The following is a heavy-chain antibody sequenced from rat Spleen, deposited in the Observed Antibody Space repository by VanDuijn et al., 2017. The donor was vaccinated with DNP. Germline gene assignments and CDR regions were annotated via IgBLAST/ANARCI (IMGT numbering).Heavy chain of an antibody. CDR3: AREQHFYFDY. Sequence: EVQLVESGGGLVQPGRSLKLSCAASGFSFRNYYMAWVRQSPKKGLEWVAIISQSDGITYYPDSVKGRFTISSDNSQSSLYLQMNSLKSEDTATYFCAREQHFYFDYWGQGVMVTVSS. V-gene: IGHV5-25*01. J-gene: IGHJ2*01. CDR1: GFSFRNYY. D-gene: IGHD1-10*01. CDR2: ISQSDGIT.